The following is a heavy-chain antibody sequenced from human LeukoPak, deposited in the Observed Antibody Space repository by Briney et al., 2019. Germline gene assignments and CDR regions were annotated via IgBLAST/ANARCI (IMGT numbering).Heavy chain of an antibody. V-gene: IGHV4-34*01. J-gene: IGHJ4*02. CDR1: GFTFSSYA. Sequence: GSLRLSCAASGFTFSSYAMSWVRQAPGKGLEWIGEINHSGSTNYNPSLKSRVTISMDKSKNQLYLKVTSVTAADTAVYYCARGGGYYFDYWGQGILVAVSS. CDR2: INHSGST. D-gene: IGHD5-12*01. CDR3: ARGGGYYFDY.